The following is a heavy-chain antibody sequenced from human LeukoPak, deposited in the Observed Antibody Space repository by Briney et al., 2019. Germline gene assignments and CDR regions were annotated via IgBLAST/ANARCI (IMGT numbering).Heavy chain of an antibody. V-gene: IGHV5-51*01. Sequence: GESLKISCKGSGYSFTNYWIGWVRQMPGKGLEWMGVIYPGDSDTRYSPSFQGQVTISADKSISTAYLQWSSLKASDTAMYYCARLMYYGSGSYYKVNWFDPWGQGTLVTVSS. CDR2: IYPGDSDT. CDR1: GYSFTNYW. CDR3: ARLMYYGSGSYYKVNWFDP. J-gene: IGHJ5*02. D-gene: IGHD3-10*01.